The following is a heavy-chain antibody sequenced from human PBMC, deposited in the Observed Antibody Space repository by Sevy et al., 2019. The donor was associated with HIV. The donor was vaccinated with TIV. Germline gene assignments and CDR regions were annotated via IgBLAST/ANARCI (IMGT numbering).Heavy chain of an antibody. D-gene: IGHD3-10*01. CDR1: GFSFSSYG. Sequence: ASVKVSYKASGFSFSSYGFTWVRQAPGQGLEWMGWIGVYNGNSNSAQRLQGRVTLTTDTSTSTVYMELSGLKSDDTAVYYCARVPTYYYGSSTYFDYWGQGTPVTVSS. CDR3: ARVPTYYYGSSTYFDY. V-gene: IGHV1-18*01. CDR2: IGVYNGNS. J-gene: IGHJ4*02.